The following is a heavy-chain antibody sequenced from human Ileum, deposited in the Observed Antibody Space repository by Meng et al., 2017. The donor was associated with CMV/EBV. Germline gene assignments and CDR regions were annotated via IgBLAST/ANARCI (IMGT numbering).Heavy chain of an antibody. CDR2: IYSGGST. J-gene: IGHJ4*02. Sequence: VQLVESGGGLVKPGGSLRLSCAASGFSFSDYYMSWIRQAPGKGLEWVSVIYSGGSTYYADSVKGRFTISRDNSKNTLYLQMTSLRVEDTAVYYCARMSYWGQGTLVTVSS. CDR1: GFSFSDYY. CDR3: ARMSY. V-gene: IGHV3-66*01.